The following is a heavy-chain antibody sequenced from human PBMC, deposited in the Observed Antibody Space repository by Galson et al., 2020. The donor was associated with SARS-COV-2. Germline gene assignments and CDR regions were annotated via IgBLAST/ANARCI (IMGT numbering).Heavy chain of an antibody. D-gene: IGHD2-2*02. CDR1: GGTISSSSYY. Sequence: PSETLYLTCTVSGGTISSSSYYWGWIRPPKAKGLEWIGSIYYSGSTNYKQALKSRVTISVDTSKNQFSLKLSSVTAADTAVYYCAGVVVPAAIYQPGNPNAFDIWGQGTMVTVSS. V-gene: IGHV4-39*01. CDR3: AGVVVPAAIYQPGNPNAFDI. J-gene: IGHJ3*02. CDR2: IYYSGST.